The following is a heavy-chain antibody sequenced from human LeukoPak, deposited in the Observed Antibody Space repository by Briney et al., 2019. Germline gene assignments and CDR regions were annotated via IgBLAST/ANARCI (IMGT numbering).Heavy chain of an antibody. CDR3: ARVVTYSGSYRGNY. D-gene: IGHD1-26*01. J-gene: IGHJ4*02. V-gene: IGHV4-38-2*02. CDR2: IYHSGST. CDR1: GYSISSGYY. Sequence: SETLSLTCTVSGYSISSGYYWGWIRQPPGKGLEWIGSIYHSGSTYYNPSLKSRVTISVDTSKNQFSLKLSSVTAADTAVYYCARVVTYSGSYRGNYWGQGTLVTVSS.